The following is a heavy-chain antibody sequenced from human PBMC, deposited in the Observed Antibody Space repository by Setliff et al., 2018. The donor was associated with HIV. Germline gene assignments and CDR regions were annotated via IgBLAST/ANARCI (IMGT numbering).Heavy chain of an antibody. J-gene: IGHJ6*03. CDR1: GYTFTTYY. V-gene: IGHV1-46*01. CDR3: ARSFGVQYYYMDV. CDR2: IHPSGGST. Sequence: ASVKVSCKASGYTFTTYYMHWVRQAPGQGLEWMGIIHPSGGSTNYARRFQGRVTTTRDPSTSTVYMELSSLRSEDTAVYYCARSFGVQYYYMDVWGKGTAVTVSS. D-gene: IGHD2-8*01.